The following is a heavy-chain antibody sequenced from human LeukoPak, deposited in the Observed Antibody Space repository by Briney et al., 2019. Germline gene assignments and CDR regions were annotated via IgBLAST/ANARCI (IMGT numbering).Heavy chain of an antibody. CDR1: GYTFTSYG. D-gene: IGHD3-22*01. CDR3: ARGNTNYDSSGSGDY. V-gene: IGHV1-18*01. Sequence: ASVKVSCKASGYTFTSYGISWVRQAPGQGLEWMGWISAYNGNTNYAQKLQGRVTMTTDTSTSTAYMELRSLRSGDTAVYYCARGNTNYDSSGSGDYWGQGTLVTVSS. J-gene: IGHJ4*02. CDR2: ISAYNGNT.